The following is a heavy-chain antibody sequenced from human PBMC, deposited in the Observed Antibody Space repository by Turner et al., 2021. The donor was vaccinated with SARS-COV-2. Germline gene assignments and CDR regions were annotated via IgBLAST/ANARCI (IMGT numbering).Heavy chain of an antibody. J-gene: IGHJ5*01. CDR2: IYYSGRT. V-gene: IGHV4-39*01. CDR1: GDSISTSHDY. CDR3: MRHDHYGSASINWFNS. D-gene: IGHD3-10*01. Sequence: QLQLQESGPGLVRPSETLSPICTVSGDSISTSHDYWGWIRQPPGKGLEWIGSIYYSGRTFYNPSVKSRVTISVDTSKNDFSLQLSSVTAADTAVYYCMRHDHYGSASINWFNSWGQGTLVTVSS.